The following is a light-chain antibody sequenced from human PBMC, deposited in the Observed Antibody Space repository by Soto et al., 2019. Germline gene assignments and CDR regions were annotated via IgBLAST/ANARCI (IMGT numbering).Light chain of an antibody. Sequence: QSVLTQPPSASGTPGQTVTISCSGSTSNIGTNYVYWYQQLPGTAPKLLIYRNNQRPSGVSDRFSGSTSGTSASLAISGLRSEDEADYYCAAWDDSLSGLVVFGGGTKLTVL. CDR2: RNN. V-gene: IGLV1-47*02. J-gene: IGLJ2*01. CDR1: TSNIGTNY. CDR3: AAWDDSLSGLVV.